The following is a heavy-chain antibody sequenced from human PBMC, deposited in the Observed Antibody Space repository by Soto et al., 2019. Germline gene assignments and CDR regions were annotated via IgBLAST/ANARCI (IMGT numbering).Heavy chain of an antibody. CDR3: AGRDD. Sequence: SETLSLTCTVYGGSVSSNGFYWSWIRQPPGKGLEWIGYIYYTGSTNYNPSRNSRVTISVDTSKNQCALNLRSVTAADTAVYCFAGRDDWGQGTLVTVS. CDR2: IYYTGST. J-gene: IGHJ4*02. CDR1: GGSVSSNGFY. V-gene: IGHV4-61*08.